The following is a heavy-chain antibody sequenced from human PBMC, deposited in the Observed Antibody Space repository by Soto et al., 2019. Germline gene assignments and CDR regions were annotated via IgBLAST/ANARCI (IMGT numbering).Heavy chain of an antibody. Sequence: SETLSLTCTVSGGSTSSYYWSWIRQPPGKGLEWIGYIYYSGSTNYNPSLKSRVTISVDTSKNQFSLKLSSVTAADTAVYYCARRGGYSSGWFAFDYWGQGTLVTVSS. V-gene: IGHV4-59*08. CDR1: GGSTSSYY. CDR3: ARRGGYSSGWFAFDY. J-gene: IGHJ4*02. D-gene: IGHD6-19*01. CDR2: IYYSGST.